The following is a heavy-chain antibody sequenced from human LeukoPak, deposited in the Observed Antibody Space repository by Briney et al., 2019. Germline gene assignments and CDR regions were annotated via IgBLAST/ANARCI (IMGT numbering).Heavy chain of an antibody. J-gene: IGHJ4*02. Sequence: GGSLRLSCAASGFTFSNYGMHWVRQAPGKGLEWVAVISYDGSNKYYGDSVKGRFTISRDNSKNTLYLQMNSLRAEDTAVYYCAKDKFGPWGSNFDYWGQGTLVTVSS. CDR1: GFTFSNYG. V-gene: IGHV3-30*18. CDR2: ISYDGSNK. D-gene: IGHD3-10*01. CDR3: AKDKFGPWGSNFDY.